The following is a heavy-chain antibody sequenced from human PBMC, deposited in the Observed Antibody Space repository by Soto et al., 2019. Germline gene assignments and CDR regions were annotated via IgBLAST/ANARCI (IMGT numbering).Heavy chain of an antibody. J-gene: IGHJ4*02. CDR1: GYTFTSYA. CDR3: AGESFYDSGGFHGFDY. D-gene: IGHD3-22*01. V-gene: IGHV1-3*01. CDR2: INAGNGNT. Sequence: ASVKVSCKASGYTFTSYAMHWVRQAPGQRLEWMGWINAGNGNTKYSQKFQGRVTITRDTSASTAYMELSSLRSEDTAVYYCAGESFYDSGGFHGFDYWGQGTLVTVSS.